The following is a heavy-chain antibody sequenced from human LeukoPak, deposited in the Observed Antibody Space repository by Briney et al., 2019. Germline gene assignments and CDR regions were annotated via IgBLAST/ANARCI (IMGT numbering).Heavy chain of an antibody. CDR1: GYTFTGYY. CDR2: INPNSGGT. D-gene: IGHD3-22*01. CDR3: ARSQTITMIVVVTTLYYFDY. V-gene: IGHV1-2*02. Sequence: ASVKVSCKASGYTFTGYYMHWVRQAPGQGLEWMGWINPNSGGTNYAQKFQGRVTMTRDTSISTAYMELSRLRSDDTAVYYCARSQTITMIVVVTTLYYFDYWGQGTLVTVSP. J-gene: IGHJ4*02.